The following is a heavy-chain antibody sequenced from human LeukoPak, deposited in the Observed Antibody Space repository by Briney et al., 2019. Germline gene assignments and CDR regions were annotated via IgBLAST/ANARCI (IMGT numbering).Heavy chain of an antibody. D-gene: IGHD6-13*01. CDR2: LCSYGKTA. V-gene: IGHV3-33*06. CDR3: VKESAADATFHFDS. Sequence: PGGSLRLSRAASRFTFNIFVMHWVGQVPPNGLEWVAVLCSYGKTAHYADSVKGRFTITRDSSENTLYLQMNSLRSEDTAVYYCVKESAADATFHFDSWGRGTLVTVSS. CDR1: RFTFNIFV. J-gene: IGHJ4*02.